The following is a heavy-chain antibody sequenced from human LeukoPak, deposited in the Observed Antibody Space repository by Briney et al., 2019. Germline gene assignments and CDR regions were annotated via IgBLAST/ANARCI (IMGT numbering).Heavy chain of an antibody. D-gene: IGHD5-12*01. Sequence: SETLSLTCTVSGGSLSSGDYYWSWIRQPPGKGLEWIGYIYYSGSTYYNPSLKSRVTISVDTSKNQFSLKLSSVTAADTAVYYCARDRRGVVATIGGGVWFDPWGQGTLVTVSS. CDR1: GGSLSSGDYY. V-gene: IGHV4-30-4*02. J-gene: IGHJ5*02. CDR3: ARDRRGVVATIGGGVWFDP. CDR2: IYYSGST.